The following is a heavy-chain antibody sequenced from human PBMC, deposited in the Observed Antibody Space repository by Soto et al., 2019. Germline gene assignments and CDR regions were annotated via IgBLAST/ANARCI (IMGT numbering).Heavy chain of an antibody. CDR1: RFTFSTYE. Sequence: GGSLRLSCAASRFTFSTYEMNWVRQSPGEGLEWVSYISSSGYTVYYADSVKGRFTISRDNTRNSLYLQMNSLRDEDTALYYCVRYCSTTLCNGVATRTFDYWGQGTLVTVSS. D-gene: IGHD2-2*01. CDR2: ISSSGYTV. V-gene: IGHV3-48*03. CDR3: VRYCSTTLCNGVATRTFDY. J-gene: IGHJ4*02.